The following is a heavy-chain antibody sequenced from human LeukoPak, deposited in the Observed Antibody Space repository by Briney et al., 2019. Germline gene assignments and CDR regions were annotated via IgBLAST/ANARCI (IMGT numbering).Heavy chain of an antibody. D-gene: IGHD5-12*01. CDR3: AREGRSGYVFYYYYGMDV. J-gene: IGHJ6*02. V-gene: IGHV3-30-3*01. CDR1: GFTFSSYA. Sequence: GGSLRLSCAASGFTFSSYAMHWVRQAPGKGLGWGAVLSYDGSNKYYADSVKGRFTISRDNSKNTLYLQMNSLRAEDTAVYYCAREGRSGYVFYYYYGMDVWGQGTTVTVSS. CDR2: LSYDGSNK.